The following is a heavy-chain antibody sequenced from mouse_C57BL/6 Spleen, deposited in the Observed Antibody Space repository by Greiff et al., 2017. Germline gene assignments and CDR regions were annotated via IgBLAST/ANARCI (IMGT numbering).Heavy chain of an antibody. Sequence: QVTLKESGPGILQPSQTLSLTCSFSGFSLSTFGMGVGWIRQPSGKGLEWLAHIWWDDDKYYNPALKSRLTISKDTSKNQVFLKIANVDTADTATYYCARMPNYYYGSSPWFAYWGQGTLVTVSA. CDR2: IWWDDDK. CDR3: ARMPNYYYGSSPWFAY. CDR1: GFSLSTFGMG. V-gene: IGHV8-8*01. D-gene: IGHD1-1*01. J-gene: IGHJ3*01.